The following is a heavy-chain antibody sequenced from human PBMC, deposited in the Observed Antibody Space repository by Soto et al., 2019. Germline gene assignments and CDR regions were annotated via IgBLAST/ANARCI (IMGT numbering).Heavy chain of an antibody. Sequence: DVQLLESGGGLVQPGGSLRPSCAASGFTFTNYAMTWVRQAPGKGLEWVSISSGSGSGGSTNYADSVKGRFTISRDNSKNTLYLQMNSLRVEDTAVYYCAKDRDDYRNYVFDYWGQGTLVTVSS. D-gene: IGHD4-4*01. J-gene: IGHJ4*02. CDR2: SSGSGSGGST. CDR1: GFTFTNYA. V-gene: IGHV3-23*01. CDR3: AKDRDDYRNYVFDY.